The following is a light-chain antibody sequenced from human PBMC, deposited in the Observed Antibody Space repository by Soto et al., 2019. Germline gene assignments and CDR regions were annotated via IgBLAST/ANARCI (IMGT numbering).Light chain of an antibody. CDR1: QSAGSN. V-gene: IGKV3-15*01. J-gene: IGKJ4*01. CDR2: GAS. Sequence: EIVMTQSPVTLSVSPGERATLSCRASQSAGSNLAWYQQKPGQAPRLLIYGASTRATGVPARFSGSGSGTYFTLTISSLQSEDFAVYYCQHSNDWPLTFGGGTKVEIK. CDR3: QHSNDWPLT.